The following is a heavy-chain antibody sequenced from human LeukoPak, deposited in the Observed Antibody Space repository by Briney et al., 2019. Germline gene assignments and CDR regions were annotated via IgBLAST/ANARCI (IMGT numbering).Heavy chain of an antibody. V-gene: IGHV1-69*13. CDR1: GGTFSSYA. J-gene: IGHJ5*02. CDR2: IIPIFGTA. Sequence: ASVKVSCKASGGTFSSYAISWVRQAPGQGLEWMGGIIPIFGTANYAQKFQGRVTITADESTSTAYMELSSLRSEDTAVYYCARAPNYDFWSGYYLSGPGNWFDPWGQGTLVTVSS. CDR3: ARAPNYDFWSGYYLSGPGNWFDP. D-gene: IGHD3-3*01.